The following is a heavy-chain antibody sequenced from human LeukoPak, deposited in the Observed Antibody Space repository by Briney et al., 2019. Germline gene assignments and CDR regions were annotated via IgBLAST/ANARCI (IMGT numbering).Heavy chain of an antibody. Sequence: GGSQRLSCAASGLTLNSYWMHWVRQAPGEGLVWVSRINGDGSSTDYADSVKGRFTISRDNAKNTLYLQMNSLRVEDTAVYYCARGIHSKSHHFDYWGQGTLVTVSS. CDR2: INGDGSST. J-gene: IGHJ4*02. CDR1: GLTLNSYW. V-gene: IGHV3-74*01. CDR3: ARGIHSKSHHFDY. D-gene: IGHD3-22*01.